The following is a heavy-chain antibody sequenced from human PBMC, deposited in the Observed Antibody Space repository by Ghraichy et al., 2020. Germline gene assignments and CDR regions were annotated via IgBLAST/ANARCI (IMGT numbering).Heavy chain of an antibody. Sequence: ASVKVSCKASGYTFTSYGISWVRQAPGQGLEWMGWISAYNGNTNYAQKLQGRVTMTTDTSTSTAYMELRSLRSDDTAVYYCARVGILRFLEWLEEPYNWFDPWGQGTLVTVSS. CDR3: ARVGILRFLEWLEEPYNWFDP. V-gene: IGHV1-18*01. J-gene: IGHJ5*02. CDR2: ISAYNGNT. D-gene: IGHD3-3*01. CDR1: GYTFTSYG.